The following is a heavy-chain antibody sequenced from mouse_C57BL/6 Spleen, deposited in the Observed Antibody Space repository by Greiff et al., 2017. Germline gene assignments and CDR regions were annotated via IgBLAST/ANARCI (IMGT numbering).Heavy chain of an antibody. D-gene: IGHD4-1*01. V-gene: IGHV1-81*01. CDR3: ARKTGTGGYYVDY. CDR1: GYTFTSYG. CDR2: IYPRSGNT. Sequence: QVQLQQSGAELARPGASVKLSCKASGYTFTSYGISWVKQRTGQGLEWIGEIYPRSGNTYYNEKFKGKATLTADKSSSTAYMELRSLTSEDSAVYFCARKTGTGGYYVDYWGQGTTLTVSS. J-gene: IGHJ2*01.